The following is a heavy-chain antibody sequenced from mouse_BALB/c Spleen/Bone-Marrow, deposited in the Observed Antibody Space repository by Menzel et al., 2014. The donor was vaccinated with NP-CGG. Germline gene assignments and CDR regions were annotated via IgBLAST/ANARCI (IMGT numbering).Heavy chain of an antibody. CDR1: GFNIKDTY. CDR3: ASYVYGYYFDY. V-gene: IGHV14-3*02. J-gene: IGHJ2*01. D-gene: IGHD1-1*01. Sequence: EVQLVESGAELVKPGASVKLSCTASGFNIKDTYMHWVKQRPERGLKWIGRIDPANVNTKYDPKFQGKATITADTSSNTAYLQLSSLTSEDTAVYYCASYVYGYYFDYWGQGTTLTVSS. CDR2: IDPANVNT.